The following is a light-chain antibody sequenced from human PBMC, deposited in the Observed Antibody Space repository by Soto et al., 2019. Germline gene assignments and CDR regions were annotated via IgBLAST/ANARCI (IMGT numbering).Light chain of an antibody. CDR2: NNN. Sequence: QYVLTQPPSASGTPGQRVTMSCSGSSSNIGKNSVHWYRQLPGTAPELLIYNNNQWSSGVPDRFSGSKSGSSASLAIGGLQSEDEADYYCATWDDNFNGPVFGGGTKLTVL. CDR1: SSNIGKNS. CDR3: ATWDDNFNGPV. J-gene: IGLJ2*01. V-gene: IGLV1-44*01.